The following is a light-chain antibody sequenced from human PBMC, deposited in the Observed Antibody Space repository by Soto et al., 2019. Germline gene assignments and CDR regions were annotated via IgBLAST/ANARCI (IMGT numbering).Light chain of an antibody. CDR2: GAS. J-gene: IGKJ2*01. CDR3: QQYSNWYT. V-gene: IGKV3-15*01. CDR1: QSVRTN. Sequence: EIVMTQSPATLSVSPGDRATLSCRATQSVRTNLAWYQQKPGQAPRLLIYGASTRATGIPARFSGSGSGTEFTLTISRLQYEDFAVYYCQQYSNWYTFGQGTKLEIK.